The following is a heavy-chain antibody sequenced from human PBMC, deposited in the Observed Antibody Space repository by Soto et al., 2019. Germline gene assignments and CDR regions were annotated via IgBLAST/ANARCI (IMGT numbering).Heavy chain of an antibody. CDR2: IKQDGSEK. CDR3: ARDGSIAGLTVTMVLYYYYGMDV. V-gene: IGHV3-7*03. D-gene: IGHD4-4*01. Sequence: PGGSLRLSCAASGFTFSSYWMSLVRQAPGKXLEWVANIKQDGSEKYYVDSVKGRFTISRDNAKNSLYLQMNSLRAEDTAVYYCARDGSIAGLTVTMVLYYYYGMDVWGQGTTVTVSS. CDR1: GFTFSSYW. J-gene: IGHJ6*02.